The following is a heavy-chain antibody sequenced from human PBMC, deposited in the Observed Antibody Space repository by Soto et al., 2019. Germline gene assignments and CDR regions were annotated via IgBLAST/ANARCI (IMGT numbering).Heavy chain of an antibody. J-gene: IGHJ4*02. V-gene: IGHV3-30*18. CDR3: AKDDNYDYVWGTYRSLYFDY. CDR2: ISHDGSNK. CDR1: RCTFSSYV. D-gene: IGHD3-16*02. Sequence: QVQLVESGGGVVQPGRSLRLSCTASRCTFSSYVMHWVRQAPGKGLEWVPVISHDGSNKYYADSVKGRFTISRDNSKNTLYLQMNSLRAEDTAVYYCAKDDNYDYVWGTYRSLYFDYWGRGTLVTVSS.